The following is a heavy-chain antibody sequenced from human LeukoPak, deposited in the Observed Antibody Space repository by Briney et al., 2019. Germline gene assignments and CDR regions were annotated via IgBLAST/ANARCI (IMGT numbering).Heavy chain of an antibody. D-gene: IGHD2-21*02. CDR2: IYYSGST. CDR1: GGSISSSSYY. V-gene: IGHV4-39*07. J-gene: IGHJ4*02. Sequence: SETLSLTCTVSGGSISSSSYYWGWSRQPPGKGLEWSGSIYYSGSTYYNPSLKSRVTISVDTSKNQFSLKLSSVTAADTAVYYCARDCEYCGGDASAPFDYWGQGTLVTVSS. CDR3: ARDCEYCGGDASAPFDY.